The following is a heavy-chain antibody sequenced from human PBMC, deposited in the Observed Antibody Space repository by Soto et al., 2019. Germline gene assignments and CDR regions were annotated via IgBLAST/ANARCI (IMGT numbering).Heavy chain of an antibody. CDR3: ARDWYGYYDWAYYYYGMDV. Sequence: GASVKVSCKASGGTFSSYAISWVRQAPGQGLEWMGGIIPIFGTANYAQKFQGRVTITADESTSTAYMELSSLRSEDTAVYYCARDWYGYYDWAYYYYGMDVWGQGTTVTVSS. V-gene: IGHV1-69*13. CDR1: GGTFSSYA. J-gene: IGHJ6*02. CDR2: IIPIFGTA. D-gene: IGHD5-18*01.